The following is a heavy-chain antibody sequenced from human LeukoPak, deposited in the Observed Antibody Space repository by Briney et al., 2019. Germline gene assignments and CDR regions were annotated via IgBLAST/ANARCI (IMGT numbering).Heavy chain of an antibody. CDR1: GFTVSSNY. CDR2: IYNDGST. Sequence: PGGSLRLSCAASGFTVSSNYMSWVRQAPGKGLEWVSVIYNDGSTYYADSVKGRFTISRHNSKNTLYLQMNSLRGEDTAVYYCARVGNDFGDYGFDYFDYWSQGTLVTVSS. J-gene: IGHJ4*02. D-gene: IGHD4-17*01. V-gene: IGHV3-53*04. CDR3: ARVGNDFGDYGFDYFDY.